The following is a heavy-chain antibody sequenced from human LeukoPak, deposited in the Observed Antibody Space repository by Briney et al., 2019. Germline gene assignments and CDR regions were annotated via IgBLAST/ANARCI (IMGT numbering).Heavy chain of an antibody. D-gene: IGHD3-3*02. CDR2: MNPNSGNT. J-gene: IGHJ5*02. CDR1: GYTFTSYD. CDR3: ARVNSIFGVVIRFDP. V-gene: IGHV1-8*01. Sequence: ASVKVSCKDSGYTFTSYDINWVRQATGQGLEWMGWMNPNSGNTGYAQKFQGRVTMTRNTSISTAYMELSSLRSEDTAVYYCARVNSIFGVVIRFDPWGQGTLVTVSS.